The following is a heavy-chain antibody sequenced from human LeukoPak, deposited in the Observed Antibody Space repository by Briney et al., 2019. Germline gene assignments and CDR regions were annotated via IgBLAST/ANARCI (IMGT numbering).Heavy chain of an antibody. D-gene: IGHD6-19*01. CDR1: GFTFSSYS. CDR2: ISSSSSYI. V-gene: IGHV3-21*01. Sequence: GGSLRLSCAASGFTFSSYSMNWVRQAPGKGLEWVSSISSSSSYIYYADSVKGRFTISRDNAKNSLYPQMNSLRAEDTAVYYCARDLEGILNPGIAVAGTCDYWGQGTLVTVSS. CDR3: ARDLEGILNPGIAVAGTCDY. J-gene: IGHJ4*02.